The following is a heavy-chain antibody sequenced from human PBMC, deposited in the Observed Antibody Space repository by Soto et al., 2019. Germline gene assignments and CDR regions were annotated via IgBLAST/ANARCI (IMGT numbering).Heavy chain of an antibody. V-gene: IGHV3-23*01. CDR3: AKDTTIYTAITNYYYYYGMDV. Sequence: GGSLRLSCAASGFTFSSYAMSWVRQAPGKGLEWVSAISGSGGSTYYADSVKGRFTISRDNSKNTLYLQMNSLRAEDTAVYYCAKDTTIYTAITNYYYYYGMDVWGQGTTVTV. CDR1: GFTFSSYA. D-gene: IGHD3-3*01. CDR2: ISGSGGST. J-gene: IGHJ6*02.